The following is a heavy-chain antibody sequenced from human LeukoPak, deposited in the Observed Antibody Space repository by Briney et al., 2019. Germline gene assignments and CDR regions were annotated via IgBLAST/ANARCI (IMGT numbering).Heavy chain of an antibody. CDR1: GFTFSNYE. V-gene: IGHV3-48*03. CDR3: ARDDSPGYSGFRALDM. Sequence: GGSLRLSCAASGFTFSNYELNWVRQAPGKGLEWVSFITTSGTTTYYADSVKGRFTISRDNAENSLFLQLNSLRVEDTAVYYCARDDSPGYSGFRALDMWGQGTMATVSS. CDR2: ITTSGTTT. D-gene: IGHD5-12*01. J-gene: IGHJ3*02.